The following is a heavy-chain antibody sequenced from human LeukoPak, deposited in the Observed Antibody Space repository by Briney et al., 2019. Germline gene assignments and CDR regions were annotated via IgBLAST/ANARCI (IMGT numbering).Heavy chain of an antibody. CDR3: AKCSGGSCYHFDY. CDR2: ISGSGGST. Sequence: GGTLRLSCAASGFTFSSYGMSWVRQAPGKGLEWVSAISGSGGSTYYADSVKGRFTISRDNSKNTPYLQMNSLRAEDTAVYYCAKCSGGSCYHFDYWGQGTLVTVSS. D-gene: IGHD2-15*01. V-gene: IGHV3-23*01. J-gene: IGHJ4*02. CDR1: GFTFSSYG.